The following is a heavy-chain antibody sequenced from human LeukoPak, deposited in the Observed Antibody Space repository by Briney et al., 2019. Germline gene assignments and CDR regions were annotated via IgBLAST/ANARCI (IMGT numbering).Heavy chain of an antibody. CDR3: ARVWGDCSDGSCYSGWFDP. Sequence: SETLSLTCAVYGGSFSGYYWSWIRQPPGKGLEWIGEINHSGSTNYNPSLKSRVTISEDTSRNQFSLKLSSVTAADTAVYYCARVWGDCSDGSCYSGWFDPWGQGTLVTVSS. CDR1: GGSFSGYY. V-gene: IGHV4-34*01. D-gene: IGHD2-15*01. CDR2: INHSGST. J-gene: IGHJ5*02.